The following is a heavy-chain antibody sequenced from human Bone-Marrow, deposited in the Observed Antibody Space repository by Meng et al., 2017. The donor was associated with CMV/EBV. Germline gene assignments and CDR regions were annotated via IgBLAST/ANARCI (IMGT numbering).Heavy chain of an antibody. J-gene: IGHJ4*02. CDR1: GGSFSGYY. D-gene: IGHD5-18*01. V-gene: IGHV3-11*01. Sequence: LSLTCAVYGGSFSGYYWSWIRQAPGKGLEWVSYISSSGSTIYYADSVKGRFTISRDNAKNSLYLQMNSLRAEDTAVYYCASVTAMVNYWGQGTLVTVSS. CDR2: ISSSGSTI. CDR3: ASVTAMVNY.